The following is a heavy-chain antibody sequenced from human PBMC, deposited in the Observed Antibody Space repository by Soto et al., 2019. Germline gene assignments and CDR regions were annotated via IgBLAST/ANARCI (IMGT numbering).Heavy chain of an antibody. J-gene: IGHJ4*02. V-gene: IGHV3-23*01. D-gene: IGHD3-10*01. Sequence: EVQLLESGGGLVQPGGSLRLSCAASGFTFNNYAMTWVRQAPGKGLEWVSAISGGGDTTSYADSVKGRFTVSRDGSKNTLYVQMSSLRAEDTALYYCAKGRGGSGSLTPRVDFWGQGTLVTVS. CDR2: ISGGGDTT. CDR3: AKGRGGSGSLTPRVDF. CDR1: GFTFNNYA.